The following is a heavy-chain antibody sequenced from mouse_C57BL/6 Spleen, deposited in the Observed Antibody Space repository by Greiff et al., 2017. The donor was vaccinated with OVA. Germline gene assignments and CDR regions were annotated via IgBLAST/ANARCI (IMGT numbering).Heavy chain of an antibody. D-gene: IGHD1-1*01. V-gene: IGHV1-82*01. CDR1: GYAFSSSW. Sequence: QVQLQQSGPELVKPGASVKISCKASGYAFSSSWMNWVKQRPGKGLEWIGRIYPGDGDTNYNGKFRGKATLTADKSSSTAYMQLSSLTSEDSAVYFCARDYASSYGYYAMDYWGQGTSVTVSS. J-gene: IGHJ4*01. CDR2: IYPGDGDT. CDR3: ARDYASSYGYYAMDY.